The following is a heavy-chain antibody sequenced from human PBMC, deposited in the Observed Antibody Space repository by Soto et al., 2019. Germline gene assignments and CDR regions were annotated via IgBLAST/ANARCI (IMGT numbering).Heavy chain of an antibody. D-gene: IGHD3-9*01. V-gene: IGHV3-15*01. CDR2: IKRKTDGGTR. Sequence: RGSLRLSCAASGFTFNNAWMSWVRQAPGKGLEWVGHIKRKTDGGTRDYAAPVKGRFTISRNDSKSTLYLQMNSLKTEDTAVYYCSYLHYDILTGSIWSYFDYWGQGTLVTVSS. CDR1: GFTFNNAW. J-gene: IGHJ4*02. CDR3: SYLHYDILTGSIWSYFDY.